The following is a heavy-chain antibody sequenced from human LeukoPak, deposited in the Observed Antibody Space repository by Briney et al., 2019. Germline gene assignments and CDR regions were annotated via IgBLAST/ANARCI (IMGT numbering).Heavy chain of an antibody. Sequence: GGSLRLSCATSGFTFSSYWMTWVRQAPGQGLEWVASIVEDGSETYYLDSVKGRFTFSRDNAKNSLYLQMNSLRAEDTAVYDCARGPTRRFDFWGQGTLVTVSS. CDR2: IVEDGSET. CDR3: ARGPTRRFDF. V-gene: IGHV3-7*01. CDR1: GFTFSSYW. J-gene: IGHJ4*02.